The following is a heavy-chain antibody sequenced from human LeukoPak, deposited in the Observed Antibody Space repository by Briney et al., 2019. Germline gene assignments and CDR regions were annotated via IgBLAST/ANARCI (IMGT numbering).Heavy chain of an antibody. J-gene: IGHJ6*02. Sequence: GRSLRLSCASAGFPFSSYGMHWVRQAPGKGREWGAVILYDGSNKYYADSVKGRFTISRDNSKNTLYLEMNSLRAEDTAVYYCARGSRGLYGMDVWGQGTTVTVSS. CDR2: ILYDGSNK. D-gene: IGHD3-10*01. V-gene: IGHV3-33*01. CDR3: ARGSRGLYGMDV. CDR1: GFPFSSYG.